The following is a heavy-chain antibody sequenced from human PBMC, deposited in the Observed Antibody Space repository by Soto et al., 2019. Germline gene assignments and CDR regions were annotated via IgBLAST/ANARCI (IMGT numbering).Heavy chain of an antibody. CDR2: IWYDGSNK. V-gene: IGHV3-33*06. CDR1: GFTFSSYG. J-gene: IGHJ5*02. CDR3: AKGGEGSCSRTSCLYFSDS. Sequence: PGGSLRLSCAASGFTFSSYGMHWVRQAPGKGLEWVAVIWYDGSNKYYADSVKGRFTISRDNSRNTLDLQMNSLRVEDTAVYYCAKGGEGSCSRTSCLYFSDSWGQGTLVTVSS. D-gene: IGHD2-2*01.